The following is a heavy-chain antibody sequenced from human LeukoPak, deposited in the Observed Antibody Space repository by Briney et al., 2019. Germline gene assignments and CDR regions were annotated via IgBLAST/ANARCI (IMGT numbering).Heavy chain of an antibody. D-gene: IGHD6-13*01. Sequence: RPSEPLSLTCTVSDASISGSSHYYWGWIRQPPGKGLEWIGSIYYSGTTYYNPSLENRVTISVDTSKNQFSLKLSSVTAADTAVYYCSRDGSSWPTEGWFDPWGQGTLVTVSS. CDR2: IYYSGTT. J-gene: IGHJ5*02. CDR3: SRDGSSWPTEGWFDP. V-gene: IGHV4-39*07. CDR1: DASISGSSHYY.